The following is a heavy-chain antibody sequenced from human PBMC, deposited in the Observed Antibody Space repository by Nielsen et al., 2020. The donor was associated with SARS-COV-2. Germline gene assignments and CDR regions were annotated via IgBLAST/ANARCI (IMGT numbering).Heavy chain of an antibody. CDR2: INSDGSST. CDR3: AKIGVAAHAAFDI. V-gene: IGHV3-74*01. CDR1: GFTFSSYW. Sequence: GESLKISCAASGFTFSSYWMHWVRQAPGKGLVWVSRINSDGSSTSYADSVKGRFTISRDNAKNSLYLQMNSLRAEDTALYYCAKIGVAAHAAFDIWGQGTMVTVSS. J-gene: IGHJ3*02. D-gene: IGHD3-3*01.